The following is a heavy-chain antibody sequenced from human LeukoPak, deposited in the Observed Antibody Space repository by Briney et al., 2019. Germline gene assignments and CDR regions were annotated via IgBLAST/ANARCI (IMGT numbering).Heavy chain of an antibody. J-gene: IGHJ5*02. V-gene: IGHV1-2*02. CDR2: INPNSGGT. D-gene: IGHD6-13*01. CDR3: ARDPVLSSSWYRTNWFDP. CDR1: KYTFTDYY. Sequence: ASVKVSCKASKYTFTDYYMHWVRQAPGQGLEWMGWINPNSGGTNYAQKFQGRVTMTRDTSISTAYMELSRLRSDDTAVYYCARDPVLSSSWYRTNWFDPWGQGTLVTVSS.